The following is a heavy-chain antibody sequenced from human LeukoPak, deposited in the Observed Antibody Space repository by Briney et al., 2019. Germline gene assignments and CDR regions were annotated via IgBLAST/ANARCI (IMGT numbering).Heavy chain of an antibody. CDR1: GFTFDDYG. CDR3: AKGSSGWFQDAFDI. V-gene: IGHV3-23*01. J-gene: IGHJ3*02. D-gene: IGHD6-19*01. CDR2: ISVSGGRT. Sequence: GGSLRLSCAASGFTFDDYGMSWVRQAPGKGLEWVSGISVSGGRTFYADSVKGRFTISRDNSMNTLDLQINSLRVEDTAVYYCAKGSSGWFQDAFDIWGQGTMVTVSS.